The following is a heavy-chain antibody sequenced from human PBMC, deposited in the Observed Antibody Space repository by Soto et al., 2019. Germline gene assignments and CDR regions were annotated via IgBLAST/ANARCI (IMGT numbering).Heavy chain of an antibody. Sequence: GGSLRLSCAASGFTFSSYSMNWVRQAPGKGLEWVSSISSSSSYIYYADSVKGRFTISRDNAKNSLYLQMNSLRAEDTAVYYCARVGYLDDAFDIWGQGTMVTVSS. CDR2: ISSSSSYI. CDR1: GFTFSSYS. V-gene: IGHV3-21*01. CDR3: ARVGYLDDAFDI. J-gene: IGHJ3*02. D-gene: IGHD3-3*01.